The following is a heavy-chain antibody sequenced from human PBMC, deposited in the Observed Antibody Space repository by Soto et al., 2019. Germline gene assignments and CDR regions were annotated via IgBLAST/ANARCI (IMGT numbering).Heavy chain of an antibody. J-gene: IGHJ5*02. CDR2: VFYSGST. Sequence: PSETLSLTCTVSGGSISSSIHYWGWIRQPPGKRLEWIGSVFYSGSTFYNPSLKSRVTMSVDTSKNQFSLKLNSVTAADTAVYYCARSETIAVADSWGQGTLVTVSS. V-gene: IGHV4-39*01. D-gene: IGHD6-19*01. CDR1: GGSISSSIHY. CDR3: ARSETIAVADS.